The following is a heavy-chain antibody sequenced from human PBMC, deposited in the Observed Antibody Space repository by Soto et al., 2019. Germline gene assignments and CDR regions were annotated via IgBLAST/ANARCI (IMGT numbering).Heavy chain of an antibody. J-gene: IGHJ4*02. CDR1: GFTFSSYS. CDR3: ARDDAVTRGFDY. V-gene: IGHV3-21*01. Sequence: PGGSLRLSCAASGFTFSSYSMNWVRQAPGKGLEWVSSISSSSSYIYYADSVKGRFTISRDNAKNSLYLQMNSLRAEDTAVYYCARDDAVTRGFDYWGQGTLVTVSS. CDR2: ISSSSSYI. D-gene: IGHD4-17*01.